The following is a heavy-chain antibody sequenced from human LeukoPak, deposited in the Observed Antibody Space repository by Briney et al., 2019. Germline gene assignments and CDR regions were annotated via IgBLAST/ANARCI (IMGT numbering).Heavy chain of an antibody. V-gene: IGHV1-2*02. D-gene: IGHD3-9*01. CDR1: GYTFTGYY. CDR2: INPNSGGT. J-gene: IGHJ3*02. CDR3: ARAGSYDILTGYHPFDAFDI. Sequence: ASVKVSCKASGYTFTGYYMHWERQAPGQGLEWMGWINPNSGGTNYAQKFQGRATMTRDTSISTAYMELSRLRSDDTAVYYCARAGSYDILTGYHPFDAFDIWGQGTMVTVSS.